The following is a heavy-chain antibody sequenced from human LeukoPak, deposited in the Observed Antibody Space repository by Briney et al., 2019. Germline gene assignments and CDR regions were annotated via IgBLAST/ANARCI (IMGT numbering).Heavy chain of an antibody. D-gene: IGHD1-1*01. CDR2: IYYSGST. CDR3: ARHEGTTGTADAFDI. CDR1: GGSISSSSYY. V-gene: IGHV4-39*01. Sequence: PSETLSLTCTVSGGSISSSSYYWGWIRQPPGKGLEWIGSIYYSGSTYYNPSLKSRVTISVDTSKNQFSLKLSSVTAADTAVYYCARHEGTTGTADAFDIWGQGTMVTVSS. J-gene: IGHJ3*02.